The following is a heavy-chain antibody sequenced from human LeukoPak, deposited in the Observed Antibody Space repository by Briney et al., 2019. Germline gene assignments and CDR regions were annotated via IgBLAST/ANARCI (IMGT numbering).Heavy chain of an antibody. CDR2: INDSGST. V-gene: IGHV4-34*01. CDR1: GGSFSGYY. J-gene: IGHJ6*03. CDR3: ARLSIVGATSSYYMDV. D-gene: IGHD1-26*01. Sequence: PSETLSLTCAVYGGSFSGYYWSWLRQPPGKGLEWIGEINDSGSTNYNPSLKSRVTISVDTSMNQFSLRLSSVTVADTAVYYCARLSIVGATSSYYMDVWGKGTTVTVSS.